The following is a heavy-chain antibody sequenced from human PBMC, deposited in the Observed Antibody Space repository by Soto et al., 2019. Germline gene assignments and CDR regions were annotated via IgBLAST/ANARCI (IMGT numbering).Heavy chain of an antibody. J-gene: IGHJ6*02. D-gene: IGHD3-22*01. V-gene: IGHV1-69*13. Sequence: SVKVSCKASGGTFSSYAISWVRQAPGQGPEWMGGIIPIFGTANYAQKFQGRVTITADESTSTAYMELSSLRSEDTAVYYCAREFYDSSGYPHTYYYYGMDVWGQGTTVTVSS. CDR3: AREFYDSSGYPHTYYYYGMDV. CDR1: GGTFSSYA. CDR2: IIPIFGTA.